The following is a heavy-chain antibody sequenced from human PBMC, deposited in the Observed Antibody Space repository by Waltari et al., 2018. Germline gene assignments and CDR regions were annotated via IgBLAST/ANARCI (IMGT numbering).Heavy chain of an antibody. J-gene: IGHJ5*02. CDR3: AREWCSGGSCSLGWFDP. CDR1: GGTFSSYA. CDR2: IIPIFGTA. Sequence: QVQLVQSGAEVKKPGSSVKVSCKASGGTFSSYAISWVRQAPGQGLEWMGGIIPIFGTANYAQKFQGRVTITADKSTSTAYMELSSLRSEDTAVYYCAREWCSGGSCSLGWFDPWGQGTLVTVSS. V-gene: IGHV1-69*14. D-gene: IGHD2-15*01.